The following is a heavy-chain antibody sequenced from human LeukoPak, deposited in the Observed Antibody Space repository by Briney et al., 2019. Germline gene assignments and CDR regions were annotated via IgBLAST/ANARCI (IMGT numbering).Heavy chain of an antibody. Sequence: ASVKVSCKASGYTFTDYYMHWVRQAPGQGLEWMGWLNPDSGASKSAQKFQGRVTMTRDTSISTAYMELSSLRADDTALYYCAGEYCSGAASYKSFDYWGQGTLVTVSS. CDR1: GYTFTDYY. D-gene: IGHD2-15*01. J-gene: IGHJ4*02. V-gene: IGHV1-2*02. CDR3: AGEYCSGAASYKSFDY. CDR2: LNPDSGAS.